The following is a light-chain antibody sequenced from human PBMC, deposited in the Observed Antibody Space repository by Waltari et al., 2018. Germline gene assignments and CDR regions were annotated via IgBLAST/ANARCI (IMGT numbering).Light chain of an antibody. CDR2: WAS. J-gene: IGKJ2*01. CDR1: QSVLYSSNNKNY. Sequence: DIVMTQSPDSLAVSRGEKATINCKSSQSVLYSSNNKNYLAWYQQKPGQPPKLPIYWASTRESGVPDRFSGSGSGTDFTLTISSLQAEDVAGYYCQQYYSTPYTFGQGTKLEIK. CDR3: QQYYSTPYT. V-gene: IGKV4-1*01.